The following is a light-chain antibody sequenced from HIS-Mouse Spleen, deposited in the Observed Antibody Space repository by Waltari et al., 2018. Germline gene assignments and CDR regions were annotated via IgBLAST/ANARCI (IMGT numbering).Light chain of an antibody. CDR1: ALPKNY. CDR2: EDS. CDR3: YSTDSSGNHRV. V-gene: IGLV3-10*01. J-gene: IGLJ2*01. Sequence: SYELTQPPSVSVSPGQTVRITCAGDALPKNYAYWYQQKSGQAPVLVIYEDSKRPSGIPGRFSGSSSGTMATLTISGAQVEDEADYYCYSTDSSGNHRVFGGGTKLTVL.